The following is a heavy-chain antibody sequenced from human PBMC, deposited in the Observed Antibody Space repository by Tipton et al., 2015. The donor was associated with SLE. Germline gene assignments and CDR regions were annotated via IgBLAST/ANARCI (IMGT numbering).Heavy chain of an antibody. CDR2: IYTSGSA. V-gene: IGHV4-61*02. D-gene: IGHD2-2*02. J-gene: IGHJ6*03. Sequence: LRLSCTVSGGSISSGTYYWSWIRQPAGKGLEWIGRIYTSGSANCNPSLKSRVTISVDTSKNQFSLKLSSVTAADTAVYYCARSHCSSPSCYSYYYMDVWGKGTTVTVSS. CDR1: GGSISSGTYY. CDR3: ARSHCSSPSCYSYYYMDV.